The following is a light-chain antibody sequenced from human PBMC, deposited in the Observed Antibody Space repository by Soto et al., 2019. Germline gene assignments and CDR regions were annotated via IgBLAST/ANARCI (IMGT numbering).Light chain of an antibody. CDR1: QTIGSW. Sequence: DIQMTQSPSTLSGSVGDRVTITCRASQTIGSWLAWYQQKPGKAPKLLIYDASSLESGVPSRFSGSGSGTEFTLTISSLQPDDFATYYCQQYNSYRLTFGGGTKVDIK. CDR2: DAS. J-gene: IGKJ4*01. V-gene: IGKV1-5*01. CDR3: QQYNSYRLT.